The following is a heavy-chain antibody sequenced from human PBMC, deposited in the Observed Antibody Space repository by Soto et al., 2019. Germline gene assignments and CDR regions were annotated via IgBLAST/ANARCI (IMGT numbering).Heavy chain of an antibody. V-gene: IGHV1-18*01. CDR3: ATRAPAFDF. Sequence: QVQLVQSGPAVKKPGASVKVSCKTSGYTFTSFGIAWARQAPGQGLEWMVWISTYKGNTNYAQKFQGRVTMTTATPTSTACMELTSLGYDYTARYYFATRAPAFDFWGQGTLVTVSS. CDR1: GYTFTSFG. CDR2: ISTYKGNT. J-gene: IGHJ4*02.